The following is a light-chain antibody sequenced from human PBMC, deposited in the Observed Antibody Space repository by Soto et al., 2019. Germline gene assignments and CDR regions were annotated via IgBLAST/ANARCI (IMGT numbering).Light chain of an antibody. J-gene: IGLJ1*01. CDR1: SPNIGSNY. CDR3: AAWDDSLTGYYV. V-gene: IGLV1-47*02. Sequence: QSVLTQPPSASGTPGQRVTISCSGSSPNIGSNYVYWYQHLPGTAPKLLIYSNNQRPSGVPDRFSGSKSGTSASLAISGLRSEDEADYYCAAWDDSLTGYYVFGTGTKVTVL. CDR2: SNN.